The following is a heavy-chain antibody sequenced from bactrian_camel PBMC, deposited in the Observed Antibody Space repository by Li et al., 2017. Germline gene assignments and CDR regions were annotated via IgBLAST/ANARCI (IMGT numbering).Heavy chain of an antibody. J-gene: IGHJ4*01. CDR2: IDKGGSTI. CDR1: GYLISRYS. V-gene: IGHV3S31*01. D-gene: IGHD5*01. Sequence: DVQLVESGGGSVQAGGSLRLSCEASGYLISRYSMGWFRQAPGKEPEGVAGIDKGGSTIYYADSVKGRFTISRDNAKNMLYLQMDSLKTEDTAVYSCATDRHGTGRRGQGTQVTVS.